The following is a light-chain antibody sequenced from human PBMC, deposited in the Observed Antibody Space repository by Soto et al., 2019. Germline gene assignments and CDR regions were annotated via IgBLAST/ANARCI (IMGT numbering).Light chain of an antibody. V-gene: IGLV6-57*01. CDR3: QSYDSSNRWV. CDR1: SGSIASNY. Sequence: NFMLTQPHSVSESPGKTVTISCTRSSGSIASNYVQWYQQRPGSSPTTVIYEDNQRPSGVPDRFSGSIDSSSNSASLTISGLKTEDEADYYCQSYDSSNRWVFGRDQGDRP. CDR2: EDN. J-gene: IGLJ3*02.